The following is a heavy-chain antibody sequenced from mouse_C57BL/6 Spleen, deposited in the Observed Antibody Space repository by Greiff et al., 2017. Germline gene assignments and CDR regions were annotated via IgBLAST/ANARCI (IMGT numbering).Heavy chain of an antibody. CDR2: IYPGSGNT. V-gene: IGHV1-66*01. J-gene: IGHJ2*01. D-gene: IGHD3-2*02. Sequence: QVQLQQSGPELVKPGASVKISCKASGYSFTSYYIHWVKQRPGQGLEWIGWIYPGSGNTKYNEKFKGKATLTADTSSSTAYMQLSSLTSEDSAVYYCARSSEGYYFDYWGQGTTLTVSS. CDR3: ARSSEGYYFDY. CDR1: GYSFTSYY.